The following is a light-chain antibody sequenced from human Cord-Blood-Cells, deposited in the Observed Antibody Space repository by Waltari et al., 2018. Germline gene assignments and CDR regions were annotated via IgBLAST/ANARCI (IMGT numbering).Light chain of an antibody. CDR3: CSYAGSRV. Sequence: QSALTQPASASGSPGQSITFSCTGTSSDVGSYNLVSWYQQHPGKAPKLMIYEGSKRPSGVSNRFSGSKSGNTASLTISGLQAEDEADYYCCSYAGSRVFGGGTKLTVL. J-gene: IGLJ3*02. CDR2: EGS. CDR1: SSDVGSYNL. V-gene: IGLV2-23*01.